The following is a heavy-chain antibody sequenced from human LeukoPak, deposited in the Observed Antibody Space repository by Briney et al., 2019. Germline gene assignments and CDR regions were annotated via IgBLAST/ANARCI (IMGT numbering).Heavy chain of an antibody. Sequence: GGSLRLSCAASGFTFSGSAMHWVRQASGKGLEWVGRIRSKANSYATAYAASVKGRFTISRDDSKSTAYLQMNSLKTEDTAVYYCTSHAERYYDGSGYHDYWGQGTLVTVSS. CDR3: TSHAERYYDGSGYHDY. V-gene: IGHV3-73*01. D-gene: IGHD3-22*01. J-gene: IGHJ4*02. CDR2: IRSKANSYAT. CDR1: GFTFSGSA.